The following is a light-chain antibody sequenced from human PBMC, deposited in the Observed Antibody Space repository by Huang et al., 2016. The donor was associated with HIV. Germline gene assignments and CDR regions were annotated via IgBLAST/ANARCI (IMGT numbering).Light chain of an antibody. Sequence: DIQMTQSPSSLSASVGDRVIITCRASQSISSYLNWYQQQPWKAPNLLIYAASSWQSGVPSRFSGSGSVTDFTLTIRSLQPEDFATYYCQQSYSNTFTFGAGTKVDVK. CDR3: QQSYSNTFT. V-gene: IGKV1-39*01. CDR2: AAS. CDR1: QSISSY. J-gene: IGKJ3*01.